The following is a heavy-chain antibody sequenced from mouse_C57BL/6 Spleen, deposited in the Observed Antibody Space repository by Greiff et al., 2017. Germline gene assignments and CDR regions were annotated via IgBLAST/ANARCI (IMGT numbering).Heavy chain of an antibody. Sequence: EVQLVESGPGLVKPSQSLSLTCSVTGYSITSGYYWNWIRQFPGNKLEWMGYISYDGSNNYNPSLKNRISITRDTSKNQFFLKLNSVTTEDTATYYCARDDYDYDDGFAYWGQGTLVTVSA. J-gene: IGHJ3*01. CDR2: ISYDGSN. V-gene: IGHV3-6*01. D-gene: IGHD2-4*01. CDR1: GYSITSGYY. CDR3: ARDDYDYDDGFAY.